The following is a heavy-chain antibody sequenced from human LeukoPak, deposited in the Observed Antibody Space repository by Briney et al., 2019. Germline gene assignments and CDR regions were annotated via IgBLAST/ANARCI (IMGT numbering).Heavy chain of an antibody. CDR2: ITDSGNTI. V-gene: IGHV3-11*01. CDR3: ARSIGLTGGGVDV. Sequence: QPGGSLRLSCAASGFTFSDYNMTWVRQAPGKGLEWVSYITDSGNTIHYAYSVKGRFTISRDDAKNSLYLQMNSLRAEDTAVYYCARSIGLTGGGVDVWGQGTTVTVSS. J-gene: IGHJ6*02. CDR1: GFTFSDYN. D-gene: IGHD3-9*01.